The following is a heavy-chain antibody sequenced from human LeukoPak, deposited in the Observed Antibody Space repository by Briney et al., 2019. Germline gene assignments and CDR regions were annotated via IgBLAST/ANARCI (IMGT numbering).Heavy chain of an antibody. J-gene: IGHJ4*02. CDR1: GFTFSSYA. D-gene: IGHD3-3*01. CDR2: ISGSSGST. CDR3: AKFGRITIFGVVDY. Sequence: GGSLRLSCAASGFTFSSYAMSWVRQAPGKGLEWVSAISGSSGSTYYADSVKGRFTISRDNSKNTLYLQMNSLRAEDTAVYYCAKFGRITIFGVVDYWGQGTLVTVSS. V-gene: IGHV3-23*01.